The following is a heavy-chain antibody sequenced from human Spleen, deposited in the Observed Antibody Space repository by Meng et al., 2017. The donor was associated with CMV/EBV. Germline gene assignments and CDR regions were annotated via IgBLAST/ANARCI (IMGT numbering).Heavy chain of an antibody. V-gene: IGHV3-30*02. D-gene: IGHD2-2*02. CDR2: IRYDGSNK. Sequence: SAIHGVRHAPGKVRELGAFIRYDGSNKYYADSVKGRFTISRDNSKNTLYLQMNSLRAEDTAVYYCAKDGPDCSSTSCYIGMNWFDPWGQGTLVTVSS. CDR3: AKDGPDCSSTSCYIGMNWFDP. J-gene: IGHJ5*02. CDR1: SA.